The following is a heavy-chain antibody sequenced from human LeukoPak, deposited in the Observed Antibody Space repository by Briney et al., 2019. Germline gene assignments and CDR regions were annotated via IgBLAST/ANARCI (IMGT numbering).Heavy chain of an antibody. V-gene: IGHV1-69*06. CDR3: ARSQQLVRRYFDY. CDR1: GGTFSSYA. CDR2: IIPIFGTA. J-gene: IGHJ4*02. D-gene: IGHD6-13*01. Sequence: SVKVSCKASGGTFSSYAISWVRQAPGQGLEWMGGIIPIFGTANYAQKFQGRVTITADKSTSTAYMELSSLRSEDTAVYYCARSQQLVRRYFDYWGQGTLVTASS.